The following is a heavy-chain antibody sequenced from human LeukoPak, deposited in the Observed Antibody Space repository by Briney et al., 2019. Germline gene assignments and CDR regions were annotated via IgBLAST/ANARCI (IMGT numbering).Heavy chain of an antibody. CDR1: EYTLTSYY. J-gene: IGHJ4*02. CDR2: IDPSGGST. V-gene: IGHV1-46*01. CDR3: ARYYYFDY. Sequence: ASVKVSCKATEYTLTSYYIHGVRQAPGLGLEWMGVIDPSGGSTTYAQRFQGRVTMTRDTSSSTVYMELSSLSSEDTAVYYCARYYYFDYWGQGTRVTVSS.